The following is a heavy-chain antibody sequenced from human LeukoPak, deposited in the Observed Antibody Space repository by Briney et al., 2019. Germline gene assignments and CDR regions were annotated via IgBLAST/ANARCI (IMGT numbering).Heavy chain of an antibody. CDR1: GFTFSAYS. CDR3: ARDLEEYCSGGSCSLFDH. V-gene: IGHV3-21*01. CDR2: ISSSSSYI. J-gene: IGHJ4*02. D-gene: IGHD2-15*01. Sequence: PGGSLRLSCAASGFTFSAYSMNWVRQAPGKGLEWVSSISSSSSYIYYADSVKGRFTISRDNAKNSLYLQMNSLRAEDTAVYYCARDLEEYCSGGSCSLFDHWGQGTLVTVSS.